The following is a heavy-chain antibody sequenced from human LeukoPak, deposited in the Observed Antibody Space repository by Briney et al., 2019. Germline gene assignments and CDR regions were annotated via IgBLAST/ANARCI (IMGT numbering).Heavy chain of an antibody. CDR1: GGSFSGYY. CDR2: INHSGST. CDR3: ARGGWFGELNN. Sequence: SKTLSLTCAVYGGSFSGYYWSWIRQPPGKGLEWIGEINHSGSTNYNPSLKSRVTISVDTSKNQFSLKLSSVTAADTAVYYCARGGWFGELNNWGQGTLVTVSS. V-gene: IGHV4-34*01. J-gene: IGHJ4*02. D-gene: IGHD3-10*01.